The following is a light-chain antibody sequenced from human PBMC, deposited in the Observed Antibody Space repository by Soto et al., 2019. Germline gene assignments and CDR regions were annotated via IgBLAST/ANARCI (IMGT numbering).Light chain of an antibody. CDR2: STS. CDR1: QSISSTY. J-gene: IGKJ4*01. CDR3: HEYGRSPST. V-gene: IGKV3-20*01. Sequence: EIVLTQSPGTLSLSPGERATLSCRASQSISSTYLGWYQQKPGQTPRLLIYSTSSRATGVPDRFSGSGSGTDFTLSISRLEPEDFAVYYCHEYGRSPSTFGGGTKVEIK.